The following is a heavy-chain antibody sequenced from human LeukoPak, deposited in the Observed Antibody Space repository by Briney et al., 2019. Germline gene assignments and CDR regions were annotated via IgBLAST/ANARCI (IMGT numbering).Heavy chain of an antibody. D-gene: IGHD6-13*01. V-gene: IGHV3-48*01. CDR2: ISSSSSTI. CDR1: GFTFSSYS. Sequence: GGSLRLSCAASGFTFSSYSMNWVRQAPGKGLEWVSYISSSSSTIYYADSVKGRFTISRDNAKNSLYLQMNSLRAEDTAVYYCARSPRIAAAGRENWFDPWGQGTLVTVSS. J-gene: IGHJ5*02. CDR3: ARSPRIAAAGRENWFDP.